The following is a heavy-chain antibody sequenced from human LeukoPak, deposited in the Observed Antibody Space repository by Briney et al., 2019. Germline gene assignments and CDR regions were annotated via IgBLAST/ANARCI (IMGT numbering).Heavy chain of an antibody. Sequence: PGGSLRLSCAASGFTFSSYAMHWVRQAPGKGLEWVAVISYDGSNKYYANSVKGRLTISRDNSKNTLYLQMNSLRAEDTAVYYCARALSSSGYFWGQGTLVTVSS. CDR1: GFTFSSYA. CDR3: ARALSSSGYF. V-gene: IGHV3-30*01. D-gene: IGHD3-22*01. CDR2: ISYDGSNK. J-gene: IGHJ4*02.